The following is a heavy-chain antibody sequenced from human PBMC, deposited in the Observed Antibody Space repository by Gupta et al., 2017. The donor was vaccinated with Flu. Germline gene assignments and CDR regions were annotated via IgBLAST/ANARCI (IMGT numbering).Heavy chain of an antibody. V-gene: IGHV3-21*01. CDR2: ISSSSSYI. CDR3: ARDCSSGGGGSCY. J-gene: IGHJ4*02. D-gene: IGHD2-15*01. Sequence: EVQLVESGGGLVKPGGSLRLSCAASGFTFSSYSMNWVRQAPGKGLEWVSSISSSSSYIYYADAVKGRFTISRDNAKNSLYLQMNSLRAEDTAVYYCARDCSSGGGGSCYWGQGTLVTVSS. CDR1: GFTFSSYS.